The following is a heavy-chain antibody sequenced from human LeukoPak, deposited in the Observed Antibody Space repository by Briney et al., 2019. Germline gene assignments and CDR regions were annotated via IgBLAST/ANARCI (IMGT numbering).Heavy chain of an antibody. V-gene: IGHV4-38-2*02. CDR1: GYSISSGYY. Sequence: SETLSLTCTVSGYSISSGYYWGWIRQPPGKGLEWIGSIYHSGSTYYNPSLKSRVTISVDTSKNQFSLKLSSVTAADTAVYYCARDDRSSGWYYFGKNEHYFDYWGQGTLVTVSS. CDR3: ARDDRSSGWYYFGKNEHYFDY. J-gene: IGHJ4*02. CDR2: IYHSGST. D-gene: IGHD6-19*01.